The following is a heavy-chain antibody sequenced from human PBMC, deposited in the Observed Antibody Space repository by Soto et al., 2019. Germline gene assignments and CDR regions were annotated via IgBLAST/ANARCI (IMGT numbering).Heavy chain of an antibody. J-gene: IGHJ6*02. V-gene: IGHV3-30*18. CDR2: ISYDGSNK. CDR1: GFTFSSYG. Sequence: PGGSLRLSCAASGFTFSSYGMHWVRQAPGKGLEWVAVISYDGSNKYYADSVKGRFTISRDNSKNTLYLQMNSLRAEDTAVYYCAKDLERITIFGVVVPYYYYGMDVWGQGTTVTVSS. CDR3: AKDLERITIFGVVVPYYYYGMDV. D-gene: IGHD3-3*01.